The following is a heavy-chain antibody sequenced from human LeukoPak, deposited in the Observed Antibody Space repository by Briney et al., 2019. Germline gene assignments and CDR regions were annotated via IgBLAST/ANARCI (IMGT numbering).Heavy chain of an antibody. CDR1: GFTFSSYA. D-gene: IGHD3-10*01. CDR2: IKSKTDGGTT. Sequence: GGSLRLSCSASGFTFSSYAMHWARQAPGKGLEWVGRIKSKTDGGTTDYGTPVKGRFTISRDDSQNMLYLQMNSLNTEDTALYYCAVYYYGSGRDWGQGTLVTVSS. CDR3: AVYYYGSGRD. V-gene: IGHV3-15*01. J-gene: IGHJ4*02.